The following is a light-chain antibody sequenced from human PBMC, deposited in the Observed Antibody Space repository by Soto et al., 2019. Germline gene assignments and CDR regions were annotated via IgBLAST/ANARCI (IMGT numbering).Light chain of an antibody. CDR3: QQYIRWPLT. CDR2: DAS. V-gene: IGKV3D-15*01. J-gene: IGKJ4*01. Sequence: ELVVTQSPATLSVSPGERVTLSCRTSQDVSSKLAWYQQKAGQAPSLLIYDASTRATGTPARFSGSGSGTESTLAVSSLQSEDYAVYFCQQYIRWPLTFGGGTKVDIK. CDR1: QDVSSK.